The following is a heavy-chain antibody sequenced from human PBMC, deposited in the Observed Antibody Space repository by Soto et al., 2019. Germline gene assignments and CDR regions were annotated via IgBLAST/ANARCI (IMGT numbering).Heavy chain of an antibody. CDR2: ISYDGSNK. J-gene: IGHJ6*02. Sequence: QVQLVESGGGVVQPGRSLRLSCAASGFTFSSYGMHWVRQAPGKGLEWVAVISYDGSNKYYADSVKGRFTISRDNSKNTLYLQMNSLRAEDTAVYYCAKGRTFCSGGSCYLRNDYYYGMDVWGQGTTVTVSS. CDR3: AKGRTFCSGGSCYLRNDYYYGMDV. D-gene: IGHD2-15*01. V-gene: IGHV3-30*18. CDR1: GFTFSSYG.